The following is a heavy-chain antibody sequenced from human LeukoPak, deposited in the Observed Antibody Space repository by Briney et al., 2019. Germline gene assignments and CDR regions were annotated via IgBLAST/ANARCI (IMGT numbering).Heavy chain of an antibody. CDR3: ARGHGSGSTNWFDP. D-gene: IGHD3-10*01. CDR1: GYTFTSYS. Sequence: ASVKVSCEASGYTFTSYSIHWVRQAPGQGLEWMGIINPSGASAMYAQKFQGRVTMTRDMSTATVYLDLSSLRFDDTAVYYCARGHGSGSTNWFDPWGQGTLVTVSS. V-gene: IGHV1-46*01. J-gene: IGHJ5*02. CDR2: INPSGASA.